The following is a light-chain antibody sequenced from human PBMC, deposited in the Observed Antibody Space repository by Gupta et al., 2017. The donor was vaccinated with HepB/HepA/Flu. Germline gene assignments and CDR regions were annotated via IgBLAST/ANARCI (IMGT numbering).Light chain of an antibody. J-gene: IGLJ3*02. Sequence: QYVLTQPPSVSAAPGQKVTISCSGSSSNIGNNYVSWYQQFAGTAPKVLIAENNKRPSGIHDRVAGSKAGTYANRGINGLQTGDEADYYCGTWDSTLSVVVFGGGTKLTVL. CDR1: SSNIGNNY. CDR3: GTWDSTLSVVV. CDR2: ENN. V-gene: IGLV1-51*02.